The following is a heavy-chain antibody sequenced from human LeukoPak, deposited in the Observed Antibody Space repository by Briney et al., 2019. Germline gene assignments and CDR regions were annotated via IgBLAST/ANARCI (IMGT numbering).Heavy chain of an antibody. CDR1: AYTFTSYN. CDR2: MNPNSGNT. CDR3: ARDAKVYCSSTSCPHDY. Sequence: ASVKVSCKASAYTFTSYNINWVRQATGQGLEWMGWMNPNSGNTGYAQKFQGRVTMTTDTSTSTAYMELRSLRSDDTAVYYCARDAKVYCSSTSCPHDYWGQGTLVTVSS. J-gene: IGHJ4*02. D-gene: IGHD2-2*01. V-gene: IGHV1-8*01.